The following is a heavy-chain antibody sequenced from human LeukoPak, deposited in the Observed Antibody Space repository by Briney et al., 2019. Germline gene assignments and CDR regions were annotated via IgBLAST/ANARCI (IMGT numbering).Heavy chain of an antibody. V-gene: IGHV4-4*07. Sequence: PSETLSLTCAVSVGSISSYYWSWIRQPAGKGLEWIGRMYTSGSTNYNPSLKSRVTMSVDTSKNQFSLKLSSVTDADTAVYYCAREVWYGSGYYYDYWGQGTLVTVSS. CDR2: MYTSGST. D-gene: IGHD3-22*01. CDR1: VGSISSYY. CDR3: AREVWYGSGYYYDY. J-gene: IGHJ4*02.